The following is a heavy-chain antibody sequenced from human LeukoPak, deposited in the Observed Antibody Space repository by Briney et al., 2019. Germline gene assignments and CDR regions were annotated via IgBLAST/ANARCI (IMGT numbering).Heavy chain of an antibody. CDR2: IWYDGSNK. V-gene: IGHV3-33*01. Sequence: GRSLRLSCAASGFTFSSYGMDWVRQAPGKGLEWVAVIWYDGSNKFYADSVQGRFTISRDNSKNTLYLQMDSLRVEDTAVYYCARDTPDSGTDSFDYWGQGTLVTVSS. J-gene: IGHJ4*02. D-gene: IGHD2-15*01. CDR1: GFTFSSYG. CDR3: ARDTPDSGTDSFDY.